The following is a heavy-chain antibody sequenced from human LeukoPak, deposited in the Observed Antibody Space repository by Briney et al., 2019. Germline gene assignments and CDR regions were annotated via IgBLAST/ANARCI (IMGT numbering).Heavy chain of an antibody. Sequence: GGSLRLSCAASGLTFSSYGMHWVRQAPGKGLEWVAVISYDGSNKYYADSVKGRFTISRDNSKNTLYLQMNSLRAEDTAVYYCARVVVVSFDYWGQGTLVTVSS. CDR3: ARVVVVSFDY. V-gene: IGHV3-30*03. CDR1: GLTFSSYG. D-gene: IGHD3-22*01. CDR2: ISYDGSNK. J-gene: IGHJ4*02.